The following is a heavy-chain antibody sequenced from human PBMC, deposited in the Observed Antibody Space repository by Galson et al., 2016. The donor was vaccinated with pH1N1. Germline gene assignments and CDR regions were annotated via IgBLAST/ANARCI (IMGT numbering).Heavy chain of an antibody. CDR2: IIPIVDIA. D-gene: IGHD3-10*01. CDR3: EREGRYYGSGSSYYYYMDV. J-gene: IGHJ6*03. V-gene: IGHV1-69*04. Sequence: SVKVSCKASGGTFSSYATSWVRQAPGQGLEWMGRIIPIVDIANYAQKFQGRVTITADGSTSTAYMELSSLGSEDTAVYFCEREGRYYGSGSSYYYYMDVCGKGTTVTVSS. CDR1: GGTFSSYA.